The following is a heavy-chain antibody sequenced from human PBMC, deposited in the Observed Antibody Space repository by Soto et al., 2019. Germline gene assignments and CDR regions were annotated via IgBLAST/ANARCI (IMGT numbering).Heavy chain of an antibody. CDR2: LHPGGCST. J-gene: IGHJ6*02. CDR3: AREGGGYSDHDPTYNGMDV. CDR1: GYRFTTYC. V-gene: IGHV5-51*01. D-gene: IGHD5-12*01. Sequence: PRESLKISCRGSGYRFTTYCIGWVRQMPGKGLEWMGILHPGGCSTGDSPSFQGQVTISADKSISTAYMQWSSLKVSDTAMYYCAREGGGYSDHDPTYNGMDVWGQGNTVTVS.